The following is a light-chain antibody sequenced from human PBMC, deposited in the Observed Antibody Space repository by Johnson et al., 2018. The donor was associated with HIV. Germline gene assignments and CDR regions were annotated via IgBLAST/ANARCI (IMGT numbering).Light chain of an antibody. CDR3: GTWDSSLSTYV. J-gene: IGLJ1*01. CDR1: SSNIGNNY. Sequence: QSVLTQPPSVSAAPGQKVTISCSGSSSNIGNNYVSWYQQLPGTAPKLLIYENTKRPSGIPDRFSGSKSGTSATLGITGLQTGDEADYYCGTWDSSLSTYVFGSCTKVTVL. CDR2: ENT. V-gene: IGLV1-51*02.